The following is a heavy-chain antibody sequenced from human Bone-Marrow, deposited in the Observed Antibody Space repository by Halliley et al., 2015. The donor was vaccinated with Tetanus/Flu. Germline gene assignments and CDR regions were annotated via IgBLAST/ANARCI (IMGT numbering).Heavy chain of an antibody. Sequence: MGWISAYNGDTNYVEKFQGRVTLTTDTSTSTAYMELRSLRSDDTAVYYCTRDVGDGDFPGGLDFWGQGTLVTVSS. CDR3: TRDVGDGDFPGGLDF. J-gene: IGHJ4*02. V-gene: IGHV1-18*01. CDR2: ISAYNGDT. D-gene: IGHD4-17*01.